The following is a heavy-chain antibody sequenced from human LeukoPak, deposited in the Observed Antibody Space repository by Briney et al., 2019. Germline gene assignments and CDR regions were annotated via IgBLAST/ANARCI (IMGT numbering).Heavy chain of an antibody. J-gene: IGHJ4*02. V-gene: IGHV3-23*01. CDR1: GFTFSSYA. CDR3: AKTPTLCGVLTGYSNDY. CDR2: IGGIGDNT. D-gene: IGHD3-9*01. Sequence: GGSLRLSCAASGFTFSSYAMSWVRQAPGKGLEWVSSIGGIGDNTHYADSVKGRFTISRDTSRNTLYLQMNTLRVEDTAIYYCAKTPTLCGVLTGYSNDYWGQGTLVTVSS.